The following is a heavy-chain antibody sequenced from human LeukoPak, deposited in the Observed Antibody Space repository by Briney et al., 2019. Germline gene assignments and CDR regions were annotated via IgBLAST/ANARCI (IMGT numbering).Heavy chain of an antibody. V-gene: IGHV5-51*01. D-gene: IGHD3-3*01. Sequence: PGESLKISCKGSGYRFTSNWLGWVRQMPGKGLEWMGSINPGDSDTRYSPSFQGQVTISADKSISTAYVQWSSLKASDTAKYYCARFSVGWFDPWGQGTLVTVSS. CDR1: GYRFTSNW. CDR3: ARFSVGWFDP. CDR2: INPGDSDT. J-gene: IGHJ5*02.